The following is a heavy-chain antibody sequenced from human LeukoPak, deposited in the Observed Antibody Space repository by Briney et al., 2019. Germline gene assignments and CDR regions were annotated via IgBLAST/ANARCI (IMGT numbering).Heavy chain of an antibody. CDR2: ISSSGNTI. CDR3: ARDQTPFV. CDR1: GFTFSNYE. J-gene: IGHJ4*02. Sequence: PGESLRLSCAASGFTFSNYEMNWVRQAPGKGLEWVSYISSSGNTIYYADSVKGRFTISRDNAKNSLYLQMNSLRAEDTAVYYCARDQTPFVWGQGTLVTVSS. V-gene: IGHV3-48*03.